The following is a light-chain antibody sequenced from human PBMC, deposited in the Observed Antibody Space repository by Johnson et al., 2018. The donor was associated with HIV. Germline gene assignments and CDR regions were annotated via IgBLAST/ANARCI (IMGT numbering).Light chain of an antibody. J-gene: IGLJ1*01. V-gene: IGLV1-51*01. CDR3: GTWDSSLSVYV. CDR2: DNY. Sequence: QSVLTQPPSVSAAPGQKVTISCSGSSSNIGNNYVSWYQQLPGTAPKLLIYDNYKRPSGIPDRFSGSKSGTSATLDITGLQTGDEADYYCGTWDSSLSVYVFGTGTKVTVL. CDR1: SSNIGNNY.